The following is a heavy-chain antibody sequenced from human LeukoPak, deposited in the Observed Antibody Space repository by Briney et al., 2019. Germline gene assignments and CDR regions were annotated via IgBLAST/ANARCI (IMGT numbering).Heavy chain of an antibody. CDR3: AKESTVTTSFDY. J-gene: IGHJ4*02. CDR2: ISGSGGST. Sequence: GGSLRLSCAGSGFTFSSYGMSWVRQAPGKGLEWVSAISGSGGSTYYADSVKGRFTISRDNSKNTLYLQMNSLRAEDTAVYYCAKESTVTTSFDYWGQGTLVTVSS. D-gene: IGHD4-17*01. V-gene: IGHV3-23*01. CDR1: GFTFSSYG.